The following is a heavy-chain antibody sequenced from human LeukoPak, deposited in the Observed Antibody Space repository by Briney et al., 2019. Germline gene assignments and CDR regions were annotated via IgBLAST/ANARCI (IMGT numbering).Heavy chain of an antibody. V-gene: IGHV4-59*02. CDR1: GVSVSSYY. J-gene: IGHJ3*02. CDR2: IYYSGST. Sequence: SETLSLTCTVSGVSVSSYYWGWIRQPPGKGLEWIGYIYYSGSTNYNPSLKTRVTISVDTSKNQFSLKLTSVTAADTAVYYCAGAHKLKAFDIWGQGTMVTVSS. CDR3: AGAHKLKAFDI. D-gene: IGHD1-1*01.